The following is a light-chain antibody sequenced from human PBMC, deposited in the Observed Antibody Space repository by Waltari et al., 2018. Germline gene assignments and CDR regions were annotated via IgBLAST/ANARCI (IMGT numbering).Light chain of an antibody. J-gene: IGLJ2*01. CDR3: SSYTTSNTPYVV. CDR2: DVS. Sequence: QSALTQPASVSGSPGQSITISCSGTSSDVGGYNYVSWYQQHPGKAPKLMIYDVSKRPPGVSNRFSGSKAGNTASLTISGLQAEDEADYYCSSYTTSNTPYVVFGGGTKLTVL. CDR1: SSDVGGYNY. V-gene: IGLV2-14*01.